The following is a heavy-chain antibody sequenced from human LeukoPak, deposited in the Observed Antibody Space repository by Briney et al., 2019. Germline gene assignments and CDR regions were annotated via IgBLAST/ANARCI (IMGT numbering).Heavy chain of an antibody. Sequence: GGSLRLSCAASGLTFSSYAMSWVRQAPGKGLEWVSSISGSGGSTYYADSVKGRFTISRDNSKNTLYLQMNSLRAEDTAVYYCAKGGALTMVRGVIIPRGDAFDIWGQGTMVAVSS. J-gene: IGHJ3*02. CDR1: GLTFSSYA. D-gene: IGHD3-10*01. CDR2: ISGSGGST. V-gene: IGHV3-23*01. CDR3: AKGGALTMVRGVIIPRGDAFDI.